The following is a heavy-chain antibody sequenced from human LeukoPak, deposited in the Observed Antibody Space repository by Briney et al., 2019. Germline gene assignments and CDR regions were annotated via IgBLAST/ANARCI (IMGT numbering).Heavy chain of an antibody. CDR2: MNPTTGNT. J-gene: IGHJ4*02. D-gene: IGHD3-16*01. V-gene: IGHV1-8*03. Sequence: LMGSMNPTTGNTGYAQKFQGRVTINRKTERRKAYMELSSLRSEDTAVYYCARGGPGGCFDYWGQGTLVTVSS. CDR3: ARGGPGGCFDY.